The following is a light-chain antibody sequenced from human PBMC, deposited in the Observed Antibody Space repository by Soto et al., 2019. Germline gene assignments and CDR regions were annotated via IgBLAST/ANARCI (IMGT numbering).Light chain of an antibody. CDR1: SSDLESYNL. CDR3: CSYVSNWV. J-gene: IGLJ3*02. CDR2: EVN. V-gene: IGLV2-23*02. Sequence: QSALTQPASVSGSPGQSITISCSGISSDLESYNLVSWYQQHPGKAPKLMIYEVNKRPSGVSSRFSGSKSGNTASLTISGLQAEDEADYFCCSYVSNWVFGGGTK.